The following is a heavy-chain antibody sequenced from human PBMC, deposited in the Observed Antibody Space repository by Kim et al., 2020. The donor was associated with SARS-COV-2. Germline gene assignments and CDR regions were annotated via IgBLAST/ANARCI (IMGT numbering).Heavy chain of an antibody. V-gene: IGHV3-74*01. CDR1: GFTFSSYW. Sequence: GGSLRLSCAASGFTFSSYWMHWVRQAPGKGLAWVSRINSDGSSTSYADSVKGRFTISRDNAKNTLYLQMNSLRAEDTAVYYCASGPTIFGVAPRNDAFDIWGQGTMVTVSS. CDR2: INSDGSST. D-gene: IGHD3-3*01. CDR3: ASGPTIFGVAPRNDAFDI. J-gene: IGHJ3*02.